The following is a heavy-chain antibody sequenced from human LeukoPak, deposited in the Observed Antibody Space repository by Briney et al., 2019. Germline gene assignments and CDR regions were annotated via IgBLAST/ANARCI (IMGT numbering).Heavy chain of an antibody. CDR3: TRDLMDYDVSTGLHHYYMDV. D-gene: IGHD3-9*01. Sequence: PEGSLRLSCAASGFTFRSYWMSWVRQAPGKGPEWVANIKQDGSEKYYVDSVKGRFTISRDNAKNSLHLQMNSLRAEDTAVYYCTRDLMDYDVSTGLHHYYMDVWGQGTTVTVSS. V-gene: IGHV3-7*01. J-gene: IGHJ6*02. CDR1: GFTFRSYW. CDR2: IKQDGSEK.